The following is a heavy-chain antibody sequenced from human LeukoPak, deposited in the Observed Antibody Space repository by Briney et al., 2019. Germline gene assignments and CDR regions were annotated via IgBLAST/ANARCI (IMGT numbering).Heavy chain of an antibody. J-gene: IGHJ4*02. CDR2: ISWNSGSI. D-gene: IGHD1-26*01. V-gene: IGHV3-9*01. CDR3: AKTRYSGSYLTGLFDY. Sequence: GGSLRLSCAASGFTFDDYAMHWVRQAPGKGLEWVSGISWNSGSIGYADSVKGRFTISRDNAKNSLYLQMNSLRAEDTALYYCAKTRYSGSYLTGLFDYWGQGTLVTVSS. CDR1: GFTFDDYA.